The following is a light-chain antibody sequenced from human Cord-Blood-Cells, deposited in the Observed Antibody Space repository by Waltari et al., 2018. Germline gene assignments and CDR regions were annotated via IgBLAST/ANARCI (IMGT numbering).Light chain of an antibody. CDR3: QQYNNWPPYT. CDR2: GAS. J-gene: IGKJ2*01. V-gene: IGKV3-15*01. Sequence: EIVMTQSPATLPVSPGERATLSCRASHSVSSNLAWYQQKPGQAHRLLIYGASTRATGIPARFSGSGSGTEFTLTISSLQSEDFAVYYCQQYNNWPPYTFGQGTKLEIK. CDR1: HSVSSN.